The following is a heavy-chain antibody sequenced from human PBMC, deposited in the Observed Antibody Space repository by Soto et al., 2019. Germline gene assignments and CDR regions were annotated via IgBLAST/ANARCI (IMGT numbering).Heavy chain of an antibody. Sequence: QLQLQESGPGLVKPSETLSLICSVSGVSISGSSYYWGWIHQPPGKGLEWIGSIYYSGQTYYNPSLKSRVTISIDRSKNQFSLNLTSVTATDTAIYYCARHGSSWGQGTLVTVSS. J-gene: IGHJ5*02. CDR1: GVSISGSSYY. CDR3: ARHGSS. V-gene: IGHV4-39*01. CDR2: IYYSGQT.